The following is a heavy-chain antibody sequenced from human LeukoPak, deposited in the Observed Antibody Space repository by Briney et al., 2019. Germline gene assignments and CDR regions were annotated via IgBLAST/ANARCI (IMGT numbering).Heavy chain of an antibody. CDR1: GGSISSYY. V-gene: IGHV4-59*12. Sequence: SETLSLTCTVSGGSISSYYWSWIRQPPGKGLEWIGGIYHSGSTNYNPSLKSRVTISVDKSKNQFSLKLSSVTAADTAVYYCAKASVGARFFDPWGQGTLVTVSS. CDR2: IYHSGST. CDR3: AKASVGARFFDP. J-gene: IGHJ5*02. D-gene: IGHD1-26*01.